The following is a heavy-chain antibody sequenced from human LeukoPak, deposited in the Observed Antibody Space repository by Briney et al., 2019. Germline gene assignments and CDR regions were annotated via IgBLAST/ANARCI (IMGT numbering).Heavy chain of an antibody. D-gene: IGHD3-9*01. J-gene: IGHJ3*02. Sequence: SETLSLTCAVYGGSFSGYYWSWLRQPPGKGLEWIGYIYYSVSTNYNPSLKSRVTISVDTSKNQFSLKLSSVTAADTAVYYCSRGREDAYDILTGYPLAFDIWGQGTMVTVSS. V-gene: IGHV4-59*08. CDR2: IYYSVST. CDR1: GGSFSGYY. CDR3: SRGREDAYDILTGYPLAFDI.